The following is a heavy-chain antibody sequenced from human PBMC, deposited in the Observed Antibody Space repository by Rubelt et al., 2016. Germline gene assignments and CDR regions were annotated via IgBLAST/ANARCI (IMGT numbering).Heavy chain of an antibody. CDR3: AKDRYSSSQGTPDY. J-gene: IGHJ4*02. CDR2: ISGSGGST. CDR1: GFSFSSYA. D-gene: IGHD6-13*01. Sequence: RGGSLRLSCAVSGFSFSSYAMHWVRQAPGKGLEWVSAISGSGGSTYYADSVKGRFTISRDNSKNTLYLQMNSLRAEDTAVYYCAKDRYSSSQGTPDYWGQGTLVTVSS. V-gene: IGHV3-23*01.